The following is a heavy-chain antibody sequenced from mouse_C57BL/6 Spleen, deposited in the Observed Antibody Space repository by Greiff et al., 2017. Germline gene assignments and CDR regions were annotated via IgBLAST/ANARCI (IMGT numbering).Heavy chain of an antibody. CDR2: IYPGDGDT. V-gene: IGHV1-82*01. D-gene: IGHD1-1*01. Sequence: VQLQQSGPELVKPGASVKISCKASGYAFSSSWMNWVKQRPGKGLEWIGRIYPGDGDTNYNGKFKGKATLTADKSSSTAYMQLSSLTSEDSAVYFCARRDGNLYAMDYWGQGTSVTVSS. CDR1: GYAFSSSW. J-gene: IGHJ4*01. CDR3: ARRDGNLYAMDY.